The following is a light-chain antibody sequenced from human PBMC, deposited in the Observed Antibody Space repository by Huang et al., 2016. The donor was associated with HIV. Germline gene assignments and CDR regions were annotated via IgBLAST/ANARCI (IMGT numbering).Light chain of an antibody. CDR1: LDIEDE. CDR2: EAT. J-gene: IGKJ2*01. CDR3: RQHNNFPYT. V-gene: IGKV5-2*01. Sequence: ETTLTQSPAFMSATPGDKVNISCKASLDIEDEINWYRQKPGEAAIFIIQEATTLVPGVSPRFSGSGYGTDFTLTIDNIVSEDAAYYFCRQHNNFPYTFGQGTKLEIK.